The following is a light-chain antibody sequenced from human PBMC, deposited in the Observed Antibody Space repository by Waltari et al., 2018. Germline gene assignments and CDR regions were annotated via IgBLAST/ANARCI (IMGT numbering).Light chain of an antibody. CDR1: GSNIGSNY. J-gene: IGLJ3*02. V-gene: IGLV1-47*01. CDR3: TSWDDSLNAWV. CDR2: RNE. Sequence: QSVLTQPPSASGTPGQTVIVSCSGSGSNIGSNYAYWYQPVPGTAPQLLIYRNEQRPSGVPDRFSGSKSGTSASLAISGLRSEDEADYFCTSWDDSLNAWVFGGGTKLTVL.